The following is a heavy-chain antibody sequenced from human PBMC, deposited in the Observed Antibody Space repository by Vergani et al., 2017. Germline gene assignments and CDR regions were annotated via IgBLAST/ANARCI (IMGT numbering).Heavy chain of an antibody. CDR2: IWYDGSNK. V-gene: IGHV3-33*01. D-gene: IGHD3-22*01. Sequence: QVQLVESGGGVVQPGRSLRLSCAASVFTFSSYGMHWVRQAPDKGLEWVAVIWYDGSNKYYADSVKGRFTISRDNSKNTLYRQMNSLRAEDTAVYYCAGDFYDSSGYIGYWGQGTLVTVSS. J-gene: IGHJ4*02. CDR3: AGDFYDSSGYIGY. CDR1: VFTFSSYG.